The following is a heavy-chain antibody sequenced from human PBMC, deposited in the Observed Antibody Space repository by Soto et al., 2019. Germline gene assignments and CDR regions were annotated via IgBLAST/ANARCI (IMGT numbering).Heavy chain of an antibody. D-gene: IGHD3-22*01. CDR2: IYYSGST. V-gene: IGHV4-4*02. CDR3: ARDVENYYDNTKRGQFDF. J-gene: IGHJ4*02. CDR1: VVSISSGNW. Sequence: PSETLSLTCAVSVVSISSGNWWSWVRQPPGKGLEWIGQIYYSGSTKYNPPLKSRVTISVDKTKNQFSLKLSSVTAADTAVYYCARDVENYYDNTKRGQFDFWGQGTLVTLSS.